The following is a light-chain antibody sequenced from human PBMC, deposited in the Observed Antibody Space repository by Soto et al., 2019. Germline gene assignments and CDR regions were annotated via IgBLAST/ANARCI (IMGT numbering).Light chain of an antibody. CDR3: SSFTTGSTLLV. J-gene: IGLJ2*01. CDR2: EVN. CDR1: SSDIGGYNF. V-gene: IGLV2-14*01. Sequence: QSVLAQPASVSGSPGQSITISCTGTSSDIGGYNFVSWYQHHPGKAPKLMIYEVNNRPSGVSSRFSGSKSGNTASLTISGLQTEDEADYYCSSFTTGSTLLVFGGGTK.